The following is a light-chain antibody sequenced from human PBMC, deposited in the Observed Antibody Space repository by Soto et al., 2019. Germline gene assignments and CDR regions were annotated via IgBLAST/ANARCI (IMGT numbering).Light chain of an antibody. J-gene: IGKJ5*01. V-gene: IGKV3-20*01. Sequence: EIVLTQSPGILSLSPGERATLSCRASQSVRSTYLAWYQQKPGQAPRLLIHGASSRATGIPDRFSGSGSGTDFTLTISRLEREDFAVYYCQYYSSSLSITFGQGTRLDI. CDR1: QSVRSTY. CDR2: GAS. CDR3: QYYSSSLSIT.